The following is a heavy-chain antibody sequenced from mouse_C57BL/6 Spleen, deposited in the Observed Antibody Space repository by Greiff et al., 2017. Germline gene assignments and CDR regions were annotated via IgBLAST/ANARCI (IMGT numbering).Heavy chain of an antibody. CDR2: ISSGSSTI. J-gene: IGHJ3*01. CDR1: GFTFSDYG. Sequence: DVHLVESGGGLVKPGGSLKLSCAASGFTFSDYGMHWVRQAPEKGLEWVAYISSGSSTIYYADTVKGRFTISRDNAKNTLFLQMTSLRSEDTAMYYCARHRFAYWRQGTLVTVSA. V-gene: IGHV5-17*01. CDR3: ARHRFAY.